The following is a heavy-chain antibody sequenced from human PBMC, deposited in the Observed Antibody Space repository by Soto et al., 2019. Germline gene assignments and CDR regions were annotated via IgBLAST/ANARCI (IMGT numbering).Heavy chain of an antibody. J-gene: IGHJ4*02. V-gene: IGHV4-34*01. D-gene: IGHD3-3*01. CDR1: GGSFSGYY. Sequence: SSETLSLTCAVYGGSFSGYYWSWIRQPPGKGLEWIGEINHSGSTNYNPSLKSRVTISVDTSKNQFSLKLSSVTAADTAVYYCASQVTIFGVVIIRYFDYWGQGTLVTVSS. CDR2: INHSGST. CDR3: ASQVTIFGVVIIRYFDY.